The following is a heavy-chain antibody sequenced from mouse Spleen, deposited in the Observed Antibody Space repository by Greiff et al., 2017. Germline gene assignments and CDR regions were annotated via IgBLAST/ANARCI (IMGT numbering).Heavy chain of an antibody. J-gene: IGHJ4*01. D-gene: IGHD2-5*01. CDR3: ARNSNPWMDY. V-gene: IGHV1-85*01. Sequence: VQLQQSGPELVKPGASVKLSCKASGYTFTSYDINWVKQRPGQGLEWIGWIYSRDGSTKYNEKFKGKATLTVDTSSSTAYMELHSLTSEDSAVYFCARNSNPWMDYWGQGTSVTVSS. CDR1: GYTFTSYD. CDR2: IYSRDGST.